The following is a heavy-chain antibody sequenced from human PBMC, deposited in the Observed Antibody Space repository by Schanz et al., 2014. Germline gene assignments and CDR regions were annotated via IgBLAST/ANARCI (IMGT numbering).Heavy chain of an antibody. D-gene: IGHD1-1*01. V-gene: IGHV4-4*07. CDR2: IFTSGSP. Sequence: QVQLRESGPGLVKPSKTLSLTCTASGGSISSYYCSWIRPPAGKGLEWIGRIFTSGSPDYNPSLKSRVTISVATSNNQFSLKLSPVTAADTAVYYCARDLEGFDYWGQGTLVTVSS. CDR3: ARDLEGFDY. J-gene: IGHJ4*02. CDR1: GGSISSYY.